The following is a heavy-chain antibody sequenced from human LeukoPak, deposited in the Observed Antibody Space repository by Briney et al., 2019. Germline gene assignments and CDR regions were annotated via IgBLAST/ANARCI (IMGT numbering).Heavy chain of an antibody. CDR3: AREGGLGYCSSTSCPPPDY. J-gene: IGHJ4*02. CDR2: MNPNSGNT. D-gene: IGHD2-2*01. CDR1: GYTFTSYD. V-gene: IGHV1-8*03. Sequence: ASVKVSFKASGYTFTSYDINWVRQATGQGLEWMGWMNPNSGNTGYAQKFQGRVTITRNTSISTAYMELSSLRSDDTAVYYCAREGGLGYCSSTSCPPPDYWGQGTLVTVSS.